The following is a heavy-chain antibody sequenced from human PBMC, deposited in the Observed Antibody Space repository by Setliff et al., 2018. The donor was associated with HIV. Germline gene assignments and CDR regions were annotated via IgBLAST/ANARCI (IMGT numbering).Heavy chain of an antibody. CDR2: IVPILNTG. Sequence: SVKVSCKASGGTFRSHEISWVRQAPGQGLEWMGGIVPILNTGNYAPKFQGRVTITADESTSTAYMELSSLTSADTAVYYRASGKGVRGVIITGGLDVWGKGTTVTVSS. V-gene: IGHV1-69*13. CDR1: GGTFRSHE. CDR3: ASGKGVRGVIITGGLDV. J-gene: IGHJ6*04. D-gene: IGHD3-10*01.